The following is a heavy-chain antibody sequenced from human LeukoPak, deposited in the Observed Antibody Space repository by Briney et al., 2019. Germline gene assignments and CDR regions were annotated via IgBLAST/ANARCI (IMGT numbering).Heavy chain of an antibody. Sequence: GGSLRLSCAASGFTFSDHYMSWIRHAPGKGLEWVSYISSSSSFTNYADSVKGRFTISRDNAKTSLYLQMNSLRAEDTAVYYRARDRYSSSWFDIWGQGTKVTVSS. J-gene: IGHJ3*02. D-gene: IGHD6-13*01. CDR2: ISSSSSFT. CDR3: ARDRYSSSWFDI. V-gene: IGHV3-11*05. CDR1: GFTFSDHY.